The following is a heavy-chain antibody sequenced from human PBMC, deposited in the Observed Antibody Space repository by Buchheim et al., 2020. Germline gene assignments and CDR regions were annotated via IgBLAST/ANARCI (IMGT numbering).Heavy chain of an antibody. J-gene: IGHJ4*02. CDR1: GGSISSYY. Sequence: QVQLQESGPGLVKPSETLSLTCTVSGGSISSYYWSWIRQPPGKGLEWIGFVSKNGRAKYNPSLESRVTISIDKSKNQFSLKLTSVTAADTAVYFCARDVGDVLTGFDHWGQGTL. D-gene: IGHD3-9*01. CDR2: VSKNGRA. CDR3: ARDVGDVLTGFDH. V-gene: IGHV4-59*01.